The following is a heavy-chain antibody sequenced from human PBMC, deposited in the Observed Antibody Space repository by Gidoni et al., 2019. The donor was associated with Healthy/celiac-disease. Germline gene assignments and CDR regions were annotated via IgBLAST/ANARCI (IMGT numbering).Heavy chain of an antibody. D-gene: IGHD6-13*01. Sequence: EVQLVESGGGLVQPGRSLRLSCVASGINFDDYAMHWVRQAPGKGLEWVSGISWNSGSIDYADSVKGRFTISRDNAKNSLYLQMYSLRAEDTALYYCVKDRSWSSWYFDYWGQGTLVTVSS. CDR2: ISWNSGSI. V-gene: IGHV3-9*01. J-gene: IGHJ4*02. CDR3: VKDRSWSSWYFDY. CDR1: GINFDDYA.